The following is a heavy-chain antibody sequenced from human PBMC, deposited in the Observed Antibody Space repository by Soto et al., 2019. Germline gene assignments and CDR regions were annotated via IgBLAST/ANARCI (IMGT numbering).Heavy chain of an antibody. V-gene: IGHV4-31*03. CDR2: IHYRGRT. J-gene: IGHJ4*02. CDR1: GGSINSGGYY. D-gene: IGHD3-16*02. CDR3: ASYRDAVGVDS. Sequence: QVQLQESGPGLVKPSDTLSLTCNVSGGSINSGGYYWGWIRQHPGKGLECIGYIHYRGRTSDNPSLNNRCSISVDTSGHHFSLKLTAVTAADTAVYYCASYRDAVGVDSWGQGTLVTVSS.